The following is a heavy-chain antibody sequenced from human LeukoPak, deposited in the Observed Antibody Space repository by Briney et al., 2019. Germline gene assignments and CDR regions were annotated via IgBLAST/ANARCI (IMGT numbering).Heavy chain of an antibody. CDR2: IYPGDSDI. CDR3: AGRSLSSTALYYFDY. D-gene: IGHD2-2*01. J-gene: IGHJ4*02. CDR1: GYSFTSHW. V-gene: IGHV5-51*01. Sequence: GESLKISCQGSGYSFTSHWIGWVRQMPGKGLEWMGIIYPGDSDITYSPSFQGRVTISADKSIRTAYLQWGSLTASDTAMYYCAGRSLSSTALYYFDYWGQGTLVTVSS.